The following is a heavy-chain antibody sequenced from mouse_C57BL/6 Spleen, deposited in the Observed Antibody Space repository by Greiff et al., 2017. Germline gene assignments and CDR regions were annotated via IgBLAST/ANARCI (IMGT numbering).Heavy chain of an antibody. D-gene: IGHD1-1*01. J-gene: IGHJ2*01. CDR2: LDPENGDT. CDR3: TTSAVDY. CDR1: GFNITDDY. Sequence: EVQLQQSGAELVRPGASVKLSCTASGFNITDDYMHWVKQRPEQGLEWIGWLDPENGDTEYASKFQGKATLTADTSSSTAYLQLSSLTSEDTAVYFCTTSAVDYWGQGTTLTVSS. V-gene: IGHV14-4*01.